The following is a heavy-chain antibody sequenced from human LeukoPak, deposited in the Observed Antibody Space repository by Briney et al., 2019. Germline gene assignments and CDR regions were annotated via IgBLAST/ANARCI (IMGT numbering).Heavy chain of an antibody. J-gene: IGHJ4*02. CDR1: GGSISSYY. V-gene: IGHV4-59*01. D-gene: IGHD1-14*01. CDR3: ARATDGAGLFDY. CDR2: IYYSGST. Sequence: KPSETLSLTCTVSGGSISSYYWSWIRQPPGKGLEWIGYIYYSGSTNYNPSLKSRVTISVDTSKNQFSLKLSSVTAADTAAYYCARATDGAGLFDYWGQGTLVTVYS.